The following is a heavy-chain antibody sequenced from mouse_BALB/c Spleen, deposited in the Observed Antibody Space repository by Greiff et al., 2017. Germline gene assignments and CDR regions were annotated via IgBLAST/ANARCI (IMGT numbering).Heavy chain of an antibody. V-gene: IGHV1S56*01. CDR1: GYTFTSYY. D-gene: IGHD2-3*01. Sequence: QVQLKQSGPELVKPGASVRISCKASGYTFTSYYIHWVKQRPGQGLEWIGWIYPGNVNTKYNEKFKGKATLTADKSSSTAYMQLSSLTSEDSAVYFCARSYEGAMDYWGQGTSVTVSS. J-gene: IGHJ4*01. CDR2: IYPGNVNT. CDR3: ARSYEGAMDY.